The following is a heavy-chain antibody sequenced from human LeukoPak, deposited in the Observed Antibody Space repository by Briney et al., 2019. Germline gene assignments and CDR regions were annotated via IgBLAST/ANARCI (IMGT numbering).Heavy chain of an antibody. V-gene: IGHV1-8*03. CDR2: VNPNSGNT. D-gene: IGHD3-9*01. CDR3: ARGASRSFDL. Sequence: GASVKVSCKASGYTFTGYDINWVRRATGQGLEWMGWVNPNSGNTGYTQKFQGRLTITRSTSTNTAYMELSSLRSGDTAVYFCARGASRSFDLRGQGTLITVSS. CDR1: GYTFTGYD. J-gene: IGHJ4*02.